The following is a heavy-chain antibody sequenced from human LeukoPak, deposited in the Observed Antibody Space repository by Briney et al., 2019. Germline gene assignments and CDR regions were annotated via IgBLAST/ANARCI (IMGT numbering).Heavy chain of an antibody. D-gene: IGHD6-19*01. Sequence: SETLSLTCTVSGGSISSYYWSWIRQPPGKGLEWIGYIYYSGSTNYNPSLKSRVTISVDTSKNQFPLKLSSVTAADTAVYYCARRGSGYSSGWGLDYWGQGTLVTVSS. CDR3: ARRGSGYSSGWGLDY. CDR2: IYYSGST. V-gene: IGHV4-59*08. J-gene: IGHJ4*02. CDR1: GGSISSYY.